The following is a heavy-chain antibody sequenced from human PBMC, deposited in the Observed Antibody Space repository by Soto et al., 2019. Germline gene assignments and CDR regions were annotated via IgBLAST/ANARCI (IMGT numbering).Heavy chain of an antibody. V-gene: IGHV4-4*07. Sequence: SGTLSLSCTVSGASIDAYAWGWIRQTAGKGLEWIGRLYSSGNTDDNPSFKSRLTMSANTSKKQFSLKLNSVTAADTAVYYCARGPYSRGWYVVDYWGQGTLVTVSS. CDR3: ARGPYSRGWYVVDY. CDR2: LYSSGNT. D-gene: IGHD6-19*01. CDR1: GASIDAYA. J-gene: IGHJ4*02.